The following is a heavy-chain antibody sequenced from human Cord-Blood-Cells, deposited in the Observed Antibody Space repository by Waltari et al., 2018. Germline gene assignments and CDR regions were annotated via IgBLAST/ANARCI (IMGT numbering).Heavy chain of an antibody. CDR2: VYPGESET. Sequence: EVQLVQSGAEVKKPGESLKISCKGSGYSFTSYWIGWVRQMPGKGREWMGIVYPGESETRYSPSVQGQVTISADKSISTAYLQWSSRKASDTAMYYCARHGKYSNYGGYYFDYGGQGTLVTVSS. CDR1: GYSFTSYW. CDR3: ARHGKYSNYGGYYFDY. J-gene: IGHJ4*02. V-gene: IGHV5-51*01. D-gene: IGHD4-4*01.